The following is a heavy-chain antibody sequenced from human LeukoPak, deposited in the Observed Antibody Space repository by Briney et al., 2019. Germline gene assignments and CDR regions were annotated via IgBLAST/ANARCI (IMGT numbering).Heavy chain of an antibody. J-gene: IGHJ4*02. CDR3: ARGRAYDSSGYSFDY. CDR2: ISHSGST. D-gene: IGHD3-22*01. CDR1: GGSISSYY. Sequence: SETLSLTCTVSGGSISSYYWSWIRQPPGKGLEWIGEISHSGSTNYNPSLKSRVTISVDTSKNQFSLKLSSVTAADTAVYYCARGRAYDSSGYSFDYWGQGTLVTVSS. V-gene: IGHV4-34*01.